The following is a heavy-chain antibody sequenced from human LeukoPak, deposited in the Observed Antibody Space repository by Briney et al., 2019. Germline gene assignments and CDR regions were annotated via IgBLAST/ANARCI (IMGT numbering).Heavy chain of an antibody. V-gene: IGHV3-66*01. Sequence: GGSLRLSCAASGFTVSSKFMTWFRQAPGKGLDWVSVIYTVGTTHYAGSVKGRFTISRDNFKNTLYLQMNSLRVEDTAVYYCAREFRASDGSRNAVDVWGQGTTVTVSS. CDR1: GFTVSSKF. CDR3: AREFRASDGSRNAVDV. J-gene: IGHJ6*02. CDR2: IYTVGTT. D-gene: IGHD2-15*01.